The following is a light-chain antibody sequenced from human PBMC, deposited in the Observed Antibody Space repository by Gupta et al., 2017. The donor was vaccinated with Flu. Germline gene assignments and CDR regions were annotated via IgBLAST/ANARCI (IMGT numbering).Light chain of an antibody. CDR1: SSDSGAGQE. J-gene: IGLJ1*01. V-gene: IGLV1-40*01. CDR3: QSYDVGLNGPYV. CDR2: GNR. Sequence: RSSDSGAGQEVHGYQNRQGAGHKLVMYGNRNRPSRVPDRVPVSKSGTSASLAITGLQAEDEADYYCQSYDVGLNGPYVFGTGTKVTVL.